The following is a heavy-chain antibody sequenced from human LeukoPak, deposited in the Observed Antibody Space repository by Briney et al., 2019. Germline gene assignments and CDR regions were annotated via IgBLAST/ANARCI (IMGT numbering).Heavy chain of an antibody. Sequence: SETLSLTCAVYGGSFSGYYWSWIRQPPGKGLEWIGEINHSGSTNYNPSLKSRVTISVDTSKNQFSLKLSSVTAADTAVYYCASTYRNDSSGYYTNWFDRWGQGTLVTVSS. J-gene: IGHJ5*02. CDR3: ASTYRNDSSGYYTNWFDR. CDR1: GGSFSGYY. V-gene: IGHV4-34*01. CDR2: INHSGST. D-gene: IGHD3-22*01.